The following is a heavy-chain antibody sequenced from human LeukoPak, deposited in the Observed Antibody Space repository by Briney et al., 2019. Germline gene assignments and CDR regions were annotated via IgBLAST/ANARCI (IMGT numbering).Heavy chain of an antibody. V-gene: IGHV1-46*01. CDR3: ARDSGSAAAGGQTAIGY. CDR2: INPSGGST. Sequence: ASVKVSCKASGYTFTSYYMHWVRQAPGQGLEWMGIINPSGGSTSYAQKFQGRVTMTRDTSTSTVYMELSSLRSEDTAVYYCARDSGSAAAGGQTAIGYWGQGTLVTVSS. CDR1: GYTFTSYY. D-gene: IGHD6-13*01. J-gene: IGHJ4*02.